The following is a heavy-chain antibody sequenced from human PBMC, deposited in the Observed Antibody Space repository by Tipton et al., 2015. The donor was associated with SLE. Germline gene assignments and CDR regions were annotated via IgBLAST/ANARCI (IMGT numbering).Heavy chain of an antibody. CDR3: ARAAAGGHNYYWYMGV. V-gene: IGHV1-18*01. Sequence: QSGAEVKKPGASVKVSCKASGYTFINFGIHWVRQAPGQGLEWMGWISAYNGHTNYAQKVQGRVTMTPDASTSPAYMELRTLKSDDTVVYFCARAAAGGHNYYWYMGVWGKGTTVTVSS. D-gene: IGHD6-25*01. CDR2: ISAYNGHT. CDR1: GYTFINFG. J-gene: IGHJ6*03.